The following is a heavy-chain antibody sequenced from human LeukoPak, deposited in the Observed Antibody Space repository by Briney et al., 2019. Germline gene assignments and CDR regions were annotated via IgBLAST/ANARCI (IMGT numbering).Heavy chain of an antibody. J-gene: IGHJ5*02. V-gene: IGHV4-59*01. Sequence: KPSETLSLTCTVSGGSISSYYWSWIRQPPGKGLEWIGYIYYSGSTNYNPSLKSRATISVDTSKNQFSLKLSSVTAADTAVYYCTSVTGLNWLDPCGQGTLVTVSS. CDR2: IYYSGST. CDR1: GGSISSYY. D-gene: IGHD4-11*01. CDR3: TSVTGLNWLDP.